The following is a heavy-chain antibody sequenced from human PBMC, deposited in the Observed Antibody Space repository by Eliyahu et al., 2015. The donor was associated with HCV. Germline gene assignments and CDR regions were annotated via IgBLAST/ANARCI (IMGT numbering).Heavy chain of an antibody. Sequence: EVQLLESGGGLVQPGGSLRLSCAASGFPXXSXAMSWCRPAPGEGLEWVSAISGSGSSTYYADSVKGRFTISRDNSKNTLYLQMNSLRVEDTAVYYCAKEDSSTYGGGMDVWGQGTTVTVSS. CDR1: GFPXXSXA. D-gene: IGHD2-2*01. CDR3: AKEDSSTYGGGMDV. CDR2: ISGSGSST. V-gene: IGHV3-23*01. J-gene: IGHJ6*02.